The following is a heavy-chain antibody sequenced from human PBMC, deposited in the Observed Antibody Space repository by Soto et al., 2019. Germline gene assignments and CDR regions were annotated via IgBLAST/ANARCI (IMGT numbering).Heavy chain of an antibody. V-gene: IGHV4-34*01. J-gene: IGHJ4*01. CDR1: GESFGGFY. CDR2: ISQTETT. D-gene: IGHD2-15*01. CDR3: VHSPNVAVDH. Sequence: PSETLSLTWVVYGESFGGFYWSWVRQSPGKGLEWIGEISQTETTAYSPSLKSRVSISADTSKKQFSLTLTSVTAADTAVYYCVHSPNVAVDHWGHGTLVTVSS.